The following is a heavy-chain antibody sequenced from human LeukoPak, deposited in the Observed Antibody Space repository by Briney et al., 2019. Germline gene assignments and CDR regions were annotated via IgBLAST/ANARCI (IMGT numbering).Heavy chain of an antibody. J-gene: IGHJ4*02. CDR3: AKVPYRITYYYFDY. D-gene: IGHD3-10*01. Sequence: PGETLTLTCAASGFTFSSYAMSWVRQAPGKGLEWVAAISGSGGTTYYAGSVKGRFTISRDNSKNTLDLQMNSLRAEDTAVYYCAKVPYRITYYYFDYWGQGTLVTVSS. CDR2: ISGSGGTT. CDR1: GFTFSSYA. V-gene: IGHV3-23*01.